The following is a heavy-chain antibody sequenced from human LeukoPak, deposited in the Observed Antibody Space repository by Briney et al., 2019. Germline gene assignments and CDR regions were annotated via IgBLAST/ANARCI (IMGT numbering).Heavy chain of an antibody. CDR2: FFHTGST. D-gene: IGHD3-3*02. J-gene: IGHJ4*02. Sequence: PSETLSLTCTVSGGSISSSSYYWGWIRQPPGKGLEWIGSFFHTGSTYYNPSLKSRVTISIDTSENQFSLKLSSLTAADTAVYYCARLRRSRLAEFDYWGQGTLVTVSS. CDR1: GGSISSSSYY. V-gene: IGHV4-39*01. CDR3: ARLRRSRLAEFDY.